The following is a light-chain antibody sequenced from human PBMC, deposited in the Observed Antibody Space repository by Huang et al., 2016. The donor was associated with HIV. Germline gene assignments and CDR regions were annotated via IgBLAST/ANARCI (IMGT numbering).Light chain of an antibody. V-gene: IGKV1-17*03. Sequence: DIQLTQSPSAMSASVGDRVSITCRASQGIAKYLAWFQQKPWGAAKRIIYAASSLQSGVPSRFSGSGSGTKFTLTISRLQPEDFATYYCLQHHGYPRTFGQGTKV. CDR3: LQHHGYPRT. CDR1: QGIAKY. CDR2: AAS. J-gene: IGKJ1*01.